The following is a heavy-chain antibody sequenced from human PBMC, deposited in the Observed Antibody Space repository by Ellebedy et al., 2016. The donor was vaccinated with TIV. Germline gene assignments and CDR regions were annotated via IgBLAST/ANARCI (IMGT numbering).Heavy chain of an antibody. Sequence: GESLKISCGASGFTFTNYRMSWVRQAPGKGLEWVSYIKQDGNDKFYVDSVKGRFTVSRDNSNNSLYLQMNSLRAEDTAVYYCVREWGVKEAAGDLWGQGTLVTVSS. V-gene: IGHV3-7*01. J-gene: IGHJ5*02. CDR1: GFTFTNYR. CDR2: IKQDGNDK. CDR3: VREWGVKEAAGDL. D-gene: IGHD3-10*01.